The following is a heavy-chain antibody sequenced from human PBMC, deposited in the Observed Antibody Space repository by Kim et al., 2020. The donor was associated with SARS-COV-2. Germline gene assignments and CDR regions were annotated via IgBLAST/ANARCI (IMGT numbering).Heavy chain of an antibody. CDR3: ASGSSWYGGDYFDY. D-gene: IGHD6-13*01. CDR1: GFTFSSYW. Sequence: GGSLRLSCAASGFTFSSYWMSWVRQAPGKGLEWVANIKQDGSEKYYVDSVKGRFTISRDNAKNSLYLQMNSLRAEDTAVYYCASGSSWYGGDYFDYWGQGTLVTVSS. CDR2: IKQDGSEK. J-gene: IGHJ4*02. V-gene: IGHV3-7*03.